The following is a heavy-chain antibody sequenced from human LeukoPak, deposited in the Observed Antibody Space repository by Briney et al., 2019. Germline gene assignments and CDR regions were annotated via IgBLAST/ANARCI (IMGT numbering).Heavy chain of an antibody. Sequence: SGKVSCKASGGTFSSYAISWVRQAPGQGLEWMGGIIPIFGTANYAQKFQGRVTITTDESTSTAYMELSSLRSEDTAVYYCARSEAARRTIYYYYYMDVWGKGTTVTVSS. CDR2: IIPIFGTA. J-gene: IGHJ6*03. V-gene: IGHV1-69*05. CDR3: ARSEAARRTIYYYYYMDV. D-gene: IGHD6-6*01. CDR1: GGTFSSYA.